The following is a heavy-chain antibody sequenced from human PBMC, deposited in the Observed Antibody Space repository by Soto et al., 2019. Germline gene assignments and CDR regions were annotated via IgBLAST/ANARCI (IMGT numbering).Heavy chain of an antibody. D-gene: IGHD6-6*01. CDR3: ARGPRLTAAPLNGMDV. V-gene: IGHV4-39*01. CDR2: IYYSGST. J-gene: IGHJ6*02. CDR1: GGSISSSSYY. Sequence: QLQLQESGPGLVKPSETLSLTCTVSGGSISSSSYYWGWIRQPPGKGLEWIGSIYYSGSTYYNPSLNSRVTISVDTSKNQFSLKLSSVTAADTAVYYCARGPRLTAAPLNGMDVWGQGTTVTVSS.